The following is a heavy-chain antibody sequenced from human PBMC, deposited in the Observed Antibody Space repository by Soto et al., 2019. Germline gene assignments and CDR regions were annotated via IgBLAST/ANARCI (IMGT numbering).Heavy chain of an antibody. V-gene: IGHV1-18*01. Sequence: QVQLVQSGAEVKNPGASVKVSCKASGYTFTRYGIGWARQAPGQGLELMGWINTYNGNTNYAQNVKGRVTLTTDTSTSTAYMELRRLRSNDTAIYYCAMVDVYVTPSPQDVWGQGTTVIVSS. D-gene: IGHD3-16*01. J-gene: IGHJ6*02. CDR3: AMVDVYVTPSPQDV. CDR1: GYTFTRYG. CDR2: INTYNGNT.